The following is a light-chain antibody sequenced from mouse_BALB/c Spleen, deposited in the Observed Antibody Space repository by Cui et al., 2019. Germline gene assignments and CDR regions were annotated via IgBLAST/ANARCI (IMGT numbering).Light chain of an antibody. CDR1: SRVSY. V-gene: IGKV4-63*01. J-gene: IGKJ2*01. CDR3: FQGSGYPLT. Sequence: ENVLTKSPAIMYASPGEKVTMTCSASSRVSYMHWYQQKSSTSPKLWIYDTSKLASGVPGRFSGSGSGNSYSLTISSMEAEDVATYYCFQGSGYPLTFGGGTKLEIK. CDR2: DTS.